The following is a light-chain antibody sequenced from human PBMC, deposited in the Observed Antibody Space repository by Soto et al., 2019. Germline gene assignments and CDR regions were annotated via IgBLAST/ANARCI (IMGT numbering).Light chain of an antibody. CDR1: QGISSY. V-gene: IGKV1-9*01. Sequence: IQLTRSPSSVSASVLDIVTIAFPASQGISSYLAWYQQKPGKDPKLLIYAASTLQSGVPSRFSGSGSGTDFTLTISSLQPEDFATYYCQQLNSYPPTFGQGTKVDIK. CDR3: QQLNSYPPT. CDR2: AAS. J-gene: IGKJ1*01.